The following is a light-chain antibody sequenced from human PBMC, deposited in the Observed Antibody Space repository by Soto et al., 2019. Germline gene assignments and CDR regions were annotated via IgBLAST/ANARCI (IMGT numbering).Light chain of an antibody. V-gene: IGLV1-40*01. CDR1: SSNLGAGHD. CDR2: GNS. Sequence: QSVLTQPPSVSGAPGPRVPISCTGSSSNLGAGHDVPWYQQLPGTAPKLLIYGNSNRPSGVPDRFSGSKPGTSASLAITGLEAEDEADYYCQSYDSSLSGSEVFGTGTKVTVL. J-gene: IGLJ1*01. CDR3: QSYDSSLSGSEV.